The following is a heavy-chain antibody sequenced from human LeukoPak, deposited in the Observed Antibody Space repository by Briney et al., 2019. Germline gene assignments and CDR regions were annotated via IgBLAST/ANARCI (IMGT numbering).Heavy chain of an antibody. CDR3: ARVTMIVVVIDHDAFDI. CDR2: IKQDGSEK. D-gene: IGHD3-22*01. J-gene: IGHJ3*02. Sequence: GGSLRLSCAASGFTFGYYGMHWVRQAPGKGLEWVANIKQDGSEKYYVDSVKGRFTISRGNAKNSLYLQMNSLRAEDTAVYYCARVTMIVVVIDHDAFDIWGQGTMVTVSS. CDR1: GFTFGYYG. V-gene: IGHV3-7*01.